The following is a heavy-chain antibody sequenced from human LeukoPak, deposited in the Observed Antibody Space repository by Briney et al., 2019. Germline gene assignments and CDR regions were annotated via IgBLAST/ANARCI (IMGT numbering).Heavy chain of an antibody. V-gene: IGHV4-59*01. J-gene: IGHJ4*02. D-gene: IGHD3-10*01. CDR3: ARDVALWFGIWDY. CDR1: GGSISSYY. CDR2: IYYSGST. Sequence: SETLSLTCTVSGGSISSYYWSWIRQPPGKGLEWIGYIYYSGSTNYNPSLKSRVTISVDTSKNQFSLKLSSVTAADTAVYYCARDVALWFGIWDYWGQGTLVTVSS.